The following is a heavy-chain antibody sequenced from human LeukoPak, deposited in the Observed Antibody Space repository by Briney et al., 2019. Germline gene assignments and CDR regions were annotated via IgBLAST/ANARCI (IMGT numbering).Heavy chain of an antibody. CDR1: DGSISSYY. J-gene: IGHJ6*03. CDR3: ARRHHYSYYMDV. CDR2: IFPSGST. V-gene: IGHV4-4*09. Sequence: SETLPLTCTVTDGSISSYYWTWIRQPPGKGLEWIGYIFPSGSTYYNPSLNTRVTISVDTSKNQFSLKLSSVTAADTAVYYCARRHHYSYYMDVWGTGTTVTVSS.